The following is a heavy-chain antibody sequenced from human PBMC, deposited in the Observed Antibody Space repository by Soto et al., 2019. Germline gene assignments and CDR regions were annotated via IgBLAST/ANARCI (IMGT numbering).Heavy chain of an antibody. V-gene: IGHV1-69*12. CDR3: ARDNVRPQLGGNYYYILDV. J-gene: IGHJ6*02. D-gene: IGHD3-3*02. CDR2: IMPIFRTP. CDR1: GGTFRNSA. Sequence: QVQLEQSGAEVKKPGSSVKLSCKASGGTFRNSAISWVRQAPGQGLEWMGGIMPIFRTPDYAQKFQGRVTITADESTNTAYMELSGLRSDYTAVYYCARDNVRPQLGGNYYYILDVWGHGTTVTVSS.